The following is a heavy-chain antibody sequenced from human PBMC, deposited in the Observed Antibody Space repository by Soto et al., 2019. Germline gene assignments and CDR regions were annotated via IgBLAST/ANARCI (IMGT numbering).Heavy chain of an antibody. Sequence: QVQLEESGGGVVHPGRSMRLSCAASGFTFSSYGMHWVRQAPGKGLEWVAVIWYDGSNKYYADSVKGRFTISRDNSKNPLYLQMNSLGAEDTAVYYCARIPQIAVAGTRFGYFALWGRGTLVTVSS. V-gene: IGHV3-33*01. CDR3: ARIPQIAVAGTRFGYFAL. J-gene: IGHJ2*01. D-gene: IGHD6-19*01. CDR2: IWYDGSNK. CDR1: GFTFSSYG.